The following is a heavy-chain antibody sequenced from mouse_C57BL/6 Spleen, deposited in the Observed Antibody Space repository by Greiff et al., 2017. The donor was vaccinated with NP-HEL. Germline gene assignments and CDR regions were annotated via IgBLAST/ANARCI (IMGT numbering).Heavy chain of an antibody. CDR1: GFTFTDYY. CDR2: IRNKANGYTT. D-gene: IGHD1-2*01. Sequence: EVHLVESGGGLVQPGGSLSLSCAASGFTFTDYYMSWVRQPPGKALEWLGFIRNKANGYTTEYSASVKGRFTISRDNSQSILYLQMHALRAEDSAAYDCARSAGYEDAMDYWGQGTSVTVSS. V-gene: IGHV7-3*01. CDR3: ARSAGYEDAMDY. J-gene: IGHJ4*01.